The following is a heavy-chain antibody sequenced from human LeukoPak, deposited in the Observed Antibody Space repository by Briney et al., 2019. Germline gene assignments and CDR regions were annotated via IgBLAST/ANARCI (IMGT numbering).Heavy chain of an antibody. V-gene: IGHV1-2*02. J-gene: IGHJ4*02. CDR1: GYTFTGYY. Sequence: ASVKVSCKASGYTFTGYYMHWVRQAPGQGLEWMGWINPNSGGTNYAQKFQGGVTMTRDTSISTAYMELGRLRSDDTAVYYCARELGYCNGGSCPLFGYWGQGTLVTVSS. CDR3: ARELGYCNGGSCPLFGY. CDR2: INPNSGGT. D-gene: IGHD2-15*01.